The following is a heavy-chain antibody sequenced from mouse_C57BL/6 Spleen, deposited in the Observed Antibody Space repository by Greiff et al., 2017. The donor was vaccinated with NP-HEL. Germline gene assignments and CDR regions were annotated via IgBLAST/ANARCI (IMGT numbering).Heavy chain of an antibody. J-gene: IGHJ3*01. D-gene: IGHD4-1*01. CDR2: IYPGDGDT. V-gene: IGHV1-82*01. CDR3: APNWDFAY. Sequence: QVQLQQSGPELVKPGASVKISCKASGYAFSSSWMNWVKQRPGKGLEWIGRIYPGDGDTNYNGKFKGKATLTADKSSSTAYMQLSSLTSEDSAVYCCAPNWDFAYWGQGTLVTVSA. CDR1: GYAFSSSW.